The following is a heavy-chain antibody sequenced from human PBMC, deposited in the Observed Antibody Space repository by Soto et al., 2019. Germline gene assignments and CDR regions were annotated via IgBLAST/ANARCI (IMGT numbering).Heavy chain of an antibody. CDR1: GFTFSGYW. J-gene: IGHJ3*01. Sequence: GGSLRLSCAASGFTFSGYWMNWVRQAPGKGLEWVANIKQDGTEKNYVDSVKGRFTISRDNARNSLYLQMDSLRAEDTAVYYCARAQYTGSYFDACDVWGQGTMVTVSS. V-gene: IGHV3-7*04. CDR3: ARAQYTGSYFDACDV. D-gene: IGHD1-26*01. CDR2: IKQDGTEK.